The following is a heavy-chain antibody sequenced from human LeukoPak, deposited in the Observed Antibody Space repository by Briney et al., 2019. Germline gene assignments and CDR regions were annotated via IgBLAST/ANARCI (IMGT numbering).Heavy chain of an antibody. D-gene: IGHD3/OR15-3a*01. CDR3: ARRLGLLDY. J-gene: IGHJ4*02. CDR2: INHSGST. CDR1: GGSFSGYY. V-gene: IGHV4-34*01. Sequence: KPSETLSLTCAVYGGSFSGYYWSWIRQPPGKGLEWIGEINHSGSTNYNPSLKSRVTISVDTSKNQFSLKLSSVTAADTAVYYCARRLGLLDYWGQGTLVTVSS.